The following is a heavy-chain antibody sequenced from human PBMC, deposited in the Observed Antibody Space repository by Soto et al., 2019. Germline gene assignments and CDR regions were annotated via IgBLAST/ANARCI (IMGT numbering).Heavy chain of an antibody. J-gene: IGHJ4*03. V-gene: IGHV4-39*01. D-gene: IGHD3-16*02. CDR3: ARHPAESVIASFDY. CDR2: LYFSGST. Sequence: PSETLCIACIFSGGSISISVYYWGWIRQPPGKGLEWIGSLYFSGSTYYNPSLKSRVTISADTSKNQFSLRLTSVTAADTAKYFRARHPAESVIASFDYWGRGTLVTVSS. CDR1: GGSISISVYY.